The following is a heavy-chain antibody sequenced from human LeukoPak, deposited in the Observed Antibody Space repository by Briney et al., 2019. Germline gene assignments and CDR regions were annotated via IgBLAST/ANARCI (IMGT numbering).Heavy chain of an antibody. CDR1: GYTFTGYY. D-gene: IGHD2-2*02. V-gene: IGHV1-2*02. CDR3: ARPSCTSCYSLQH. Sequence: ASVKVSCKASGYTFTGYYMHWVRQAPGQGLEWMGWINPNSGGTNYAQKFQGRVTMTRDTSISTAYMELSRLRSDDTAVYYCARPSCTSCYSLQHWGQGTLVTVSS. CDR2: INPNSGGT. J-gene: IGHJ1*01.